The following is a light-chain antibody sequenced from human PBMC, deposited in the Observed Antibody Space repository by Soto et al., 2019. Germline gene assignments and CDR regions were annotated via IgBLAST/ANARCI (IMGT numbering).Light chain of an antibody. CDR3: QQSYSTPRST. Sequence: DIQMTQSPSSLSASVGDRVTITCRASQNISTYLNWYQQKPGKAPKLLIYGASSLQSGVPSRFSGSGSGTDFTLTISSLQPEDVASYYCQQSYSTPRSTFGQGTRLEIK. J-gene: IGKJ5*01. CDR1: QNISTY. V-gene: IGKV1-39*01. CDR2: GAS.